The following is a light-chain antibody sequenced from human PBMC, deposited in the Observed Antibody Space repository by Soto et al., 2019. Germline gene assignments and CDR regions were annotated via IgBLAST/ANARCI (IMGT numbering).Light chain of an antibody. CDR2: DAS. J-gene: IGKJ2*01. CDR1: QSVSSY. V-gene: IGKV3-11*01. CDR3: QQRSNWPPT. Sequence: EIVLTHTPAPLSLSQQERTTLSCRSTQSVSSYLAWYQQKPGQAPRLLIYDASNRATCIPARFSGSGSGTDFTLTICSPEPEDFAVYYCQQRSNWPPTFGQGTKVDIK.